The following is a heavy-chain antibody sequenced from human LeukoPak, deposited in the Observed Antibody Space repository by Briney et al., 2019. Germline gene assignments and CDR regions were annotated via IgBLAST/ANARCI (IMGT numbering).Heavy chain of an antibody. CDR2: ISNDGGTT. D-gene: IGHD3-16*01. V-gene: IGHV3-30*04. CDR1: GFTFSSYA. Sequence: GGSLRLSCAASGFTFSSYAMHWVRQAPGKGPEWVAVISNDGGTTFYADSVKGRFTISRDNSKNTLHLQMSNLRAEDTAVYFCARGGGLDVWGQGATVTVSS. CDR3: ARGGGLDV. J-gene: IGHJ6*02.